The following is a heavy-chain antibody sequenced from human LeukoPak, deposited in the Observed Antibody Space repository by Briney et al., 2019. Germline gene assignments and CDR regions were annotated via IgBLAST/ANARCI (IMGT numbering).Heavy chain of an antibody. J-gene: IGHJ3*02. D-gene: IGHD3-10*01. CDR2: MNPNSGNT. CDR1: GYTFTSHD. CDR3: ATTTPHDYYGSGSYYRRLGAFDI. Sequence: GASVKVSCKASGYTFTSHDINWVRQATGQGLEWMGWMNPNSGNTGYAQKFQGRVTMTRNTSISTAYMELSSLRSEDTAVYYCATTTPHDYYGSGSYYRRLGAFDIWGQGTMVTVSS. V-gene: IGHV1-8*01.